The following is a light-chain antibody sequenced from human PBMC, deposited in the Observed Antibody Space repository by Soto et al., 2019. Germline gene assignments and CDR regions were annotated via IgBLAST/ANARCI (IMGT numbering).Light chain of an antibody. CDR1: QSVSTS. CDR3: LQTYTVPRT. CDR2: DAS. J-gene: IGKJ2*01. Sequence: DIQMTQSPSSLSASVGDRVTITCRASQSVSTSLCWFQQKPGRAPKLLISDASTLQSGVPSRFSGSGFGTDFTLTSSSLQPEDFAAYYCLQTYTVPRTFGQGTNLDIK. V-gene: IGKV1-39*01.